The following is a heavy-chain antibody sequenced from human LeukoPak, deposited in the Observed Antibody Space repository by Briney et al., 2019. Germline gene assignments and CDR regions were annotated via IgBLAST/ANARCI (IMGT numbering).Heavy chain of an antibody. CDR2: ISSRSSNI. D-gene: IGHD1-26*01. J-gene: IGHJ6*02. V-gene: IGHV3-21*06. CDR1: GITFSSYS. Sequence: GGSLRLSCAASGITFSSYSMNWVRQAPGKGLEWVSFISSRSSNINYADSVKGRFTISRDNAKNSMYLQVNSLRAEDAAVYYCAKASGSFHFYYYGMDVWGQGTTVTVSS. CDR3: AKASGSFHFYYYGMDV.